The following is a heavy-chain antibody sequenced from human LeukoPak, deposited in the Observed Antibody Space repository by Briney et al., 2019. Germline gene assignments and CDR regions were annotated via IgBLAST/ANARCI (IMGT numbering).Heavy chain of an antibody. CDR2: ISYDGRNK. V-gene: IGHV3-30*04. CDR3: AKFYDILTGYFDY. Sequence: PGGSLRLSCAASGFTFSNYPIHWVRQAPGKGLEWVAIISYDGRNKYYADSVKGRFTVSRDNSRNTLYLQMNSLRDADTAMYYCAKFYDILTGYFDYWGQGTLVTVSS. J-gene: IGHJ4*02. CDR1: GFTFSNYP. D-gene: IGHD3-9*01.